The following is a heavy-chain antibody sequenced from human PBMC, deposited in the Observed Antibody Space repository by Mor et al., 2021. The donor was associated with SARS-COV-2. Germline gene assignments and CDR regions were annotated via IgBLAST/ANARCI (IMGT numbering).Heavy chain of an antibody. D-gene: IGHD4-17*01. V-gene: IGHV3-23*01. CDR2: ISGSGGST. Sequence: VSDMGLEWVSAISGSGGSTYYADSVKGRFTISRDNSKNTLYLQMNSLRAEDTAVYYCAKDPRYGDSRPPWGQGTLVT. CDR3: AKDPRYGDSRPP. J-gene: IGHJ5*02.